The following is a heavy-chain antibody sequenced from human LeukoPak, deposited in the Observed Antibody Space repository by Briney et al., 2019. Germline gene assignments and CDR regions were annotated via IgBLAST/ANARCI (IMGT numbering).Heavy chain of an antibody. CDR1: GYTFTSYD. V-gene: IGHV1-8*01. CDR3: ARDRYCSGGSCLLPLDY. Sequence: GASVKVSCKASGYTFTSYDINWVRQATGQGLEWMGWMNPNSGNTGYAQKFQGRVTITADKSTSTAYMELSSLRSEDTAVYYCARDRYCSGGSCLLPLDYWGQGTLVTVSS. CDR2: MNPNSGNT. D-gene: IGHD2-15*01. J-gene: IGHJ4*02.